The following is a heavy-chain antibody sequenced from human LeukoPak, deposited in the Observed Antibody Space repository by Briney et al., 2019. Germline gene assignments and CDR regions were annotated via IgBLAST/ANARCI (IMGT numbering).Heavy chain of an antibody. CDR3: ARDSYGLDYFDY. Sequence: GGSLRLSCAASGFTFSSYAVHWVRQAPGKGLEWVAFIRYDGSNKYYADSVEGRFTISRDNSKNTLYLQMNSLRAEDTAVYYCARDSYGLDYFDYWGQGTLVTVSS. CDR1: GFTFSSYA. V-gene: IGHV3-30*02. D-gene: IGHD5-18*01. J-gene: IGHJ4*02. CDR2: IRYDGSNK.